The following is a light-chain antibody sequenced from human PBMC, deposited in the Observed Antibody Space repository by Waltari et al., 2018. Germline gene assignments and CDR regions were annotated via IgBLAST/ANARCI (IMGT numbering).Light chain of an antibody. J-gene: IGLJ3*02. CDR1: TPNVGNTF. CDR2: DNY. V-gene: IGLV1-51*01. Sequence: QSVLTQPPSVSAAPGQKVSISCSGRTPNVGNTFVSWSQQLPETAPKLLIYDNYKRPSWIPDRFSGSKSGTSATLVITGLQTADEADYYCATWDNSLSAWVFGGGTQVTVL. CDR3: ATWDNSLSAWV.